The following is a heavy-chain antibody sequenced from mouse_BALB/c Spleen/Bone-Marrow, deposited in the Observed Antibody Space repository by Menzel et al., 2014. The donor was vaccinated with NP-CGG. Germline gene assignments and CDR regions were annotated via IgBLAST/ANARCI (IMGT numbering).Heavy chain of an antibody. CDR1: GFTFSGFY. CDR3: ARDVGYGNYFVY. CDR2: SRNKAKYYTT. J-gene: IGHJ3*01. D-gene: IGHD2-10*02. Sequence: EVQLVESGGGLVQPGDSLILSCATSGFTFSGFYMEWVRQPPGKRLEWIAASRNKAKYYTTEYSASVKGRFIVSRDTPQSVLYLQMNALRAEDTAIYYCARDVGYGNYFVYWGQGTLVTVSA. V-gene: IGHV7-1*02.